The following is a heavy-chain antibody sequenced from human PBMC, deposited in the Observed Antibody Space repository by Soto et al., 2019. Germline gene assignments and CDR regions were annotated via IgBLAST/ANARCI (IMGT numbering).Heavy chain of an antibody. CDR1: GTSLSGLP. J-gene: IGHJ4*02. V-gene: IGHV1-24*01. CDR3: AAGVTTFDY. D-gene: IGHD4-17*01. Sequence: SVKVSCKVSGTSLSGLPMHWVRQAPGKGLEWMGSLDYEEGERSFAHRFQGRLTVTEDTSTDTAYMELSSLMSEDTAVYYCAAGVTTFDYWGQGTLVTVYS. CDR2: LDYEEGER.